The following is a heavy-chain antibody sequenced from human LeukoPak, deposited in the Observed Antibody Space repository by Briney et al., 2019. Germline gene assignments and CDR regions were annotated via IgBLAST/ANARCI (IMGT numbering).Heavy chain of an antibody. CDR2: INQDGSVK. D-gene: IGHD2-2*01. J-gene: IGHJ6*02. Sequence: GGSLRLSCAASGFTFSTYWMNWVRQAPGKGLEWVANINQDGSVKYYMDSVKGRFTISRDNAKNSLYLQMNSLRADDTGVYYCARECVAGGTSCYYYGMDVWGQGTTVTVSS. CDR3: ARECVAGGTSCYYYGMDV. V-gene: IGHV3-7*01. CDR1: GFTFSTYW.